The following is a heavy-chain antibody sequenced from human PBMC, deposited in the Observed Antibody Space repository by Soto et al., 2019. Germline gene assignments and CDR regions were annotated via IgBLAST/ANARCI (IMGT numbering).Heavy chain of an antibody. D-gene: IGHD3-16*01. J-gene: IGHJ4*02. CDR1: GFTFSSYW. CDR3: ATDLSWGQCDY. CDR2: IKTDGTVT. Sequence: EVQLVESGGGLVQPGGSLRLSCAASGFTFSSYWMHWVRQDAGKGLLWVSSIKTDGTVTQYADSVKGRFTVSRDNAKNTLYLHMNSLRAEDTAVYYCATDLSWGQCDYWGQGALVTVSS. V-gene: IGHV3-74*03.